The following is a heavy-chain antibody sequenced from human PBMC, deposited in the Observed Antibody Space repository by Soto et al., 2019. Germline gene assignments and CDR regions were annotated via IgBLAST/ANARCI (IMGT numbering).Heavy chain of an antibody. D-gene: IGHD1-1*01. J-gene: IGHJ4*02. CDR1: GGSISSSNW. CDR3: ASTSTSGTRFDY. Sequence: QVQLQESGPGLVKPSGTLSLTCAVSGGSISSSNWWSWVRQPPGKGLEWIGEIYHSGSTNYNPSFKSRVAMSVDKSKDQFSLKLTSVTAADTALYFCASTSTSGTRFDYWGQGTLVTVSS. CDR2: IYHSGST. V-gene: IGHV4-4*02.